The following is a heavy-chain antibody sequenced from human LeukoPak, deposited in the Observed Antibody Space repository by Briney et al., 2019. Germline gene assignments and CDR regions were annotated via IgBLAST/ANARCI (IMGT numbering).Heavy chain of an antibody. J-gene: IGHJ5*02. Sequence: SETLSLTCTVSGGSISSSSYYWGRIRQPPGKGLEWIGSIYYSGSTYYNPSLKSRVTISVDTSKDQFSLKLSSVTAADTGVYYCARTLGIAATHWFDPWGQGTLVTVPS. CDR2: IYYSGST. CDR1: GGSISSSSYY. V-gene: IGHV4-39*01. CDR3: ARTLGIAATHWFDP. D-gene: IGHD6-13*01.